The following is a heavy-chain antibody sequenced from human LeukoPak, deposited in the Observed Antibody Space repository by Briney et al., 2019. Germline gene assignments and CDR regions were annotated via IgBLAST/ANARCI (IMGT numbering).Heavy chain of an antibody. D-gene: IGHD3-10*01. CDR2: LSGSGSTT. CDR3: AKTYFGSGSYYSGPNDS. J-gene: IGHJ4*02. V-gene: IGHV3-23*01. Sequence: GGSLRLSCAASGFTFSSYAMSWVRQAPEKGLEWVLALSGSGSTTSYADSVKGRFAISRDNSKNTLYLQMNSLRAEDTAVYYCAKTYFGSGSYYSGPNDSWGQGTLVTVSS. CDR1: GFTFSSYA.